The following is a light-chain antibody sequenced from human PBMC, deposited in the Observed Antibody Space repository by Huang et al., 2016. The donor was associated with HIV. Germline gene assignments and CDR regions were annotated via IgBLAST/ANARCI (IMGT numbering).Light chain of an antibody. CDR3: QQRSNWPRT. CDR2: DAS. CDR1: QSVSSD. V-gene: IGKV3-11*02. J-gene: IGKJ1*01. Sequence: EIVLTQSPATLSVSPGERANLSCRAGQSVSSDFACYKQKPGQAPRLLIYDASHRATGIPARFSGSGSGRDFSLTIRSLEPEDFAVYYCQQRSNWPRTCGQGTKVEIK.